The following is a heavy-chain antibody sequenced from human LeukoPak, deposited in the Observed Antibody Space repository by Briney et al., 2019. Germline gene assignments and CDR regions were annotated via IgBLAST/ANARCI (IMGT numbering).Heavy chain of an antibody. Sequence: GESLKISCKGSGYSFTSYWIGWVRQMPGKGLEWMGIIYPGDSDTRYSPSFQGQVTISADKSISTAYLQWSSLKASDTAMYYCARLLYYDILTGVQNYYYGMDVWGQGTTVTVSS. D-gene: IGHD3-9*01. V-gene: IGHV5-51*01. CDR1: GYSFTSYW. J-gene: IGHJ6*02. CDR3: ARLLYYDILTGVQNYYYGMDV. CDR2: IYPGDSDT.